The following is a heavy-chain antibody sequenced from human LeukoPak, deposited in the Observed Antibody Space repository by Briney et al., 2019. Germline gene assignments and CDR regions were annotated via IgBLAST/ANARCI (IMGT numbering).Heavy chain of an antibody. CDR3: ARGVRIAVAGYIDY. D-gene: IGHD6-19*01. CDR2: IHSDVNTK. V-gene: IGHV3-30*02. Sequence: GESLRLSCATSGFSFSSLGMHWVRQAPGKGLEWVAYIHSDVNTKYYADSVKGRFTISRDNSKNTLHLQMNSLRPDDTAVYYCARGVRIAVAGYIDYWGQGTLVTVSS. CDR1: GFSFSSLG. J-gene: IGHJ4*02.